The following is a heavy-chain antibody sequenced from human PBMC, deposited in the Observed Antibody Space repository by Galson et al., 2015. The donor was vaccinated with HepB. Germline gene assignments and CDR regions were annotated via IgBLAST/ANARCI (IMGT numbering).Heavy chain of an antibody. V-gene: IGHV5-10-1*01. CDR1: GYSFTSYW. Sequence: QSGAEVKKPGESLRISCKGSGYSFTSYWISWVRQMPGKGLEWMGRIDPSDSYTNYSPSFQGHVTISADKSISTAYLQWSSLKASDTAMYYCARRPTVYDSSGYYPYPDAFDIWGQGTMVTVSS. J-gene: IGHJ3*02. CDR2: IDPSDSYT. D-gene: IGHD3-22*01. CDR3: ARRPTVYDSSGYYPYPDAFDI.